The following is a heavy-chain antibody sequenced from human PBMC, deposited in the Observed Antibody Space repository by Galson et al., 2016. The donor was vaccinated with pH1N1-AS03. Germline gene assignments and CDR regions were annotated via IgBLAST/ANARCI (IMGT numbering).Heavy chain of an antibody. CDR1: GGDFRSFA. Sequence: SVKVSCKASGGDFRSFAINWMRQAPGQGLEWMGGIIPSLSTPVYAQQFQGRVSITADDSTYTVFMEVNGLTSEDTAVYYWPRFDGNFDVWRGRFYYGMDVWGQGTTVKVSS. J-gene: IGHJ6*02. CDR3: PRFDGNFDVWRGRFYYGMDV. CDR2: IIPSLSTP. D-gene: IGHD3-3*01. V-gene: IGHV1-69*13.